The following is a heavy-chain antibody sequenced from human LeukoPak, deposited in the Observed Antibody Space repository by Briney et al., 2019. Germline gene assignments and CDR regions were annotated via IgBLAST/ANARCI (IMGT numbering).Heavy chain of an antibody. V-gene: IGHV3-11*01. D-gene: IGHD1-26*01. Sequence: GSLRLSCTASGFTFSDFHMSWIRQAPGKGLEWVSHISGSGYAIHHPGSVKGRFTISRDNAKNSLYLQMNSLRVEDSAVYYCARLSGTYSRGGDHWGQGTLVTVSS. CDR2: ISGSGYAI. CDR1: GFTFSDFH. CDR3: ARLSGTYSRGGDH. J-gene: IGHJ4*02.